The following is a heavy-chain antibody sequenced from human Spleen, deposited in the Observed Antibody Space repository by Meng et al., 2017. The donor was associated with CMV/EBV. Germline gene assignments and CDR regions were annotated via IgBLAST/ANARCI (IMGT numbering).Heavy chain of an antibody. J-gene: IGHJ6*02. D-gene: IGHD3-3*01. Sequence: ASVKVSCKVSGYTLTELSMHWVRQAPGKGLEWMGGFDPEDGETIYAQKFQGRVTMTEDTSTDTAYMELSSLGSEDTAVYYCATGGPPIFGVVNPVNYYYYGMDVWGQGTTVTVSS. CDR3: ATGGPPIFGVVNPVNYYYYGMDV. CDR2: FDPEDGET. V-gene: IGHV1-24*01. CDR1: GYTLTELS.